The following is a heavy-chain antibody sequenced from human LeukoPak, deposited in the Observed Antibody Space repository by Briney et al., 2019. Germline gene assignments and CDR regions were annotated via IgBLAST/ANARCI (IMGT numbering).Heavy chain of an antibody. V-gene: IGHV1-69*13. CDR3: ARISVGYCSSTSCQVYYGMDV. CDR2: IIPIFGTA. J-gene: IGHJ6*04. Sequence: ASVKVSCKASGGTFSSYAISWVRQAPGQGLEWMGGIIPIFGTANYAQKFQGRVTITADESTSTAYMELSSLRSEDTAVYYCARISVGYCSSTSCQVYYGMDVWGEGTTVTVSS. CDR1: GGTFSSYA. D-gene: IGHD2-2*01.